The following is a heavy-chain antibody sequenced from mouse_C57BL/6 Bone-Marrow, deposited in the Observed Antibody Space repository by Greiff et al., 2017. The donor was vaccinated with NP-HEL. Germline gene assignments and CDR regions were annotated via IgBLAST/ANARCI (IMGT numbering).Heavy chain of an antibody. J-gene: IGHJ4*01. CDR1: GYTFTDHT. V-gene: IGHV1-78*01. D-gene: IGHD2-4*01. CDR3: AREGHYDYDGYYYAMDY. CDR2: IYPRDGST. Sequence: VKLKQSDAELVKPGASVKISCKVSGYTFTDHTIHWMKQRPEQGLEWIGYIYPRDGSTKYNEKFKGKATLTADKSSSTAYMQLNSLTSEDSAVYFCAREGHYDYDGYYYAMDYWGQGTSVTVSS.